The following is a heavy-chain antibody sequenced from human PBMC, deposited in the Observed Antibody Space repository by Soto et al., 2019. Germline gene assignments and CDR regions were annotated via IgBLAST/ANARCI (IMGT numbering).Heavy chain of an antibody. CDR3: ARDSGYSGYGAFDI. D-gene: IGHD5-12*01. Sequence: ASFKVSCKASGYTFTSYSIHWLLQSPVQRLEWMGCINSCNGNTKYSQNFQGRVTITRDTSESTAYMELSSLISEDTAVYYCARDSGYSGYGAFDIWGQGTMVTV. CDR1: GYTFTSYS. J-gene: IGHJ3*02. CDR2: INSCNGNT. V-gene: IGHV1-3*01.